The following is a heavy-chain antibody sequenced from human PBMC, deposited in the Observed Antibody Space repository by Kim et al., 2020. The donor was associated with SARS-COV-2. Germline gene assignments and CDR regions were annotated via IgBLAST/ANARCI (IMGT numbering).Heavy chain of an antibody. D-gene: IGHD3-3*01. CDR3: ARGGAVLRCLEWLSSYFDY. J-gene: IGHJ4*01. CDR1: GYTFSNYA. Sequence: ASVKVSCKASGYTFSNYAMHWVRQAPGQRLEWMGWINAGSGNTEYSQKFQGRLIITRDTSASTAYMELSSLRSEETAVYYCARGGAVLRCLEWLSSYFDY. CDR2: INAGSGNT. V-gene: IGHV1-3*01.